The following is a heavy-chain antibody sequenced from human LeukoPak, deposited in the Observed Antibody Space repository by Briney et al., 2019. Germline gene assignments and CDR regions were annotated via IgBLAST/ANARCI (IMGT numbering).Heavy chain of an antibody. V-gene: IGHV1-18*01. CDR2: ISAYNGNT. Sequence: ASVKVSCKASGYTFTSYGISWVRQAPGQGLEWMGWISAYNGNTNYAQKLQGRVTMTTDTSTSTAYMELRSLRSDDTAVYYCARDQPWFGDALLDYWGQGTLVTVSS. CDR1: GYTFTSYG. D-gene: IGHD3-10*01. CDR3: ARDQPWFGDALLDY. J-gene: IGHJ4*02.